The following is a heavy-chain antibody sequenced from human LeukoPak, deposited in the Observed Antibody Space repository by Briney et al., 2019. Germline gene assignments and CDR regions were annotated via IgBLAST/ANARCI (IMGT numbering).Heavy chain of an antibody. Sequence: GGSLRLSCAASGFTFSSYGMHWVRQAPGKGLEWEAVISYDGSNKYYADSVKGRFTISRENSKNTLYLRMNSLRAEDTAVYYCAKATTGVVTAIQYFQHWGQGTLVTVSS. J-gene: IGHJ1*01. V-gene: IGHV3-30*18. CDR2: ISYDGSNK. D-gene: IGHD2-21*02. CDR1: GFTFSSYG. CDR3: AKATTGVVTAIQYFQH.